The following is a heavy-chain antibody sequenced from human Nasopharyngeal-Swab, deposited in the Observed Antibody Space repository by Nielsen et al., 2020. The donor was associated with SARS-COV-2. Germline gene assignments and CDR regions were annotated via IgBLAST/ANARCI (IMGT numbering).Heavy chain of an antibody. J-gene: IGHJ4*02. D-gene: IGHD5-12*01. CDR3: ARDSPGYGGYDY. Sequence: GESLKISCVASGFTFSNYWMSWVRPAPGKGLEWLGNIKQDGSEKYYVDSVRGRFTISRDNAKNSLSLQMNSLRDDDTAVYYCARDSPGYGGYDYWGQGTLVTVSS. CDR1: GFTFSNYW. V-gene: IGHV3-7*01. CDR2: IKQDGSEK.